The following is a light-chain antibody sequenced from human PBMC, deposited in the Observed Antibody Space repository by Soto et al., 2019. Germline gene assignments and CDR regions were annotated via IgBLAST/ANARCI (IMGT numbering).Light chain of an antibody. V-gene: IGLV2-14*01. CDR2: NVS. Sequence: QSALTQPASVSGSPGQSITISCTGTSSDIGGYNYVSWYQQHPGKAPKLMIYNVSNRPSGVSNRFSGSKSGNTASLTISGLQAEDEADYYCCSYSGSPAVVFGGGTKLTFL. CDR1: SSDIGGYNY. J-gene: IGLJ2*01. CDR3: CSYSGSPAVV.